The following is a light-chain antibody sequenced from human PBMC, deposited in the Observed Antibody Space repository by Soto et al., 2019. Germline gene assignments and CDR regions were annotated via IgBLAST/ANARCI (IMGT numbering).Light chain of an antibody. CDR3: AAWDETVRRYV. CDR1: NSNIASNT. CDR2: YNN. Sequence: QSVLTQPPSASETPGQTVSISCSGSNSNIASNTVNWYQHLPGTSPKLLIYYNNQRPSGVPDRFSGSKSGTSASLAISGLESEDESDYYCAAWDETVRRYVFGTGTKVTV. J-gene: IGLJ1*01. V-gene: IGLV1-44*01.